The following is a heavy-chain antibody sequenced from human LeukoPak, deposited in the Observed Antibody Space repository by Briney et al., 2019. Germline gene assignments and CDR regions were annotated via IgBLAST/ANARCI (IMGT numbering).Heavy chain of an antibody. D-gene: IGHD3-22*01. V-gene: IGHV3-23*01. Sequence: GGSLRLSCAASGFTFSNYAMTWVRQAPGKGLEWVSGISGSAGSTYNADSVKGRFTISRDNSKNTLYLQMHSLRAEDTAVYYCARDRPNYYGSDGHYYRRDGDYWGRGTLVSVSS. J-gene: IGHJ4*02. CDR2: ISGSAGST. CDR3: ARDRPNYYGSDGHYYRRDGDY. CDR1: GFTFSNYA.